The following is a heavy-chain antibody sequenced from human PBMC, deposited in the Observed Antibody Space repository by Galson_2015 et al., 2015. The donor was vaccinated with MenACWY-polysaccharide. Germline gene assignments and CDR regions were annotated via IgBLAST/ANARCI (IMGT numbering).Heavy chain of an antibody. Sequence: SLRLSCAASGFSFSSYNMDWVRQAPGKGLEWVSYIRGPSDIIYYADSVKGRFTISRDNAKNSLYPQMNSLRDEDTAVYYCARDSGRTGSLDYWGRGTLVTVSS. D-gene: IGHD1-26*01. V-gene: IGHV3-48*02. CDR3: ARDSGRTGSLDY. J-gene: IGHJ4*02. CDR1: GFSFSSYN. CDR2: IRGPSDII.